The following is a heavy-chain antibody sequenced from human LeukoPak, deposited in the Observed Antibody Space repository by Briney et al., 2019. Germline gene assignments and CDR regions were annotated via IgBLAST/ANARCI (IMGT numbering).Heavy chain of an antibody. V-gene: IGHV4-4*07. Sequence: SETLSLNCTVTNGSISTGFWTWIRQPVGEGLEWLGRLYVRGGTRYNPSLRGRLTMSAVTSTNQFSLKPTSVTAADTAVYYCARAVRVPTSLLSVGFYFDRWGQGILVTVSS. J-gene: IGHJ4*02. D-gene: IGHD5-12*01. CDR2: LYVRGGT. CDR1: NGSISTGF. CDR3: ARAVRVPTSLLSVGFYFDR.